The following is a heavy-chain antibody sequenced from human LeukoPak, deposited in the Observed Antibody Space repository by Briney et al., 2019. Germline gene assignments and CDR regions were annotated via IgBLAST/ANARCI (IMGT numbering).Heavy chain of an antibody. D-gene: IGHD2-2*01. CDR1: GFTFSDYY. CDR3: ARDPYCSSTSCYPT. V-gene: IGHV3-11*04. J-gene: IGHJ4*02. CDR2: ISSSGSTI. Sequence: GGSLRLSCAASGFTFSDYYMSWIRQAPGKGLEWVSYISSSGSTIYYADSVKGRFTISRDNAKNSLYLQMNSLRAEDTAVYYCARDPYCSSTSCYPTWGQGTLVTVSS.